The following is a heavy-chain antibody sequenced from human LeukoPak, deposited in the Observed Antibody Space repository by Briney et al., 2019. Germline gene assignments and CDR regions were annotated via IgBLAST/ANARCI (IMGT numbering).Heavy chain of an antibody. D-gene: IGHD3-9*01. CDR1: GYTFTSYG. Sequence: ASVKVSCKTSGYTFTSYGISWVRQAPGQGLEWMGWISAYNGNTDYAQNLQDRVTMTTDTSASTAYMELSSLRSEDTAVYYCARSYYDILTGYYTDGYDYWGQGTLVTVSS. CDR3: ARSYYDILTGYYTDGYDY. CDR2: ISAYNGNT. V-gene: IGHV1-18*01. J-gene: IGHJ4*02.